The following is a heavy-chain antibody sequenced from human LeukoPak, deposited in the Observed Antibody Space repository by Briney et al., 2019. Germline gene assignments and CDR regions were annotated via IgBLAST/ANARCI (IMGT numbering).Heavy chain of an antibody. Sequence: NPSETLSLTCAVYGGSFSGYYWSWIRQPPGKGLEWIGEINHSGSTNYNPSLKSRVTISVDTSKNQFSLKLSSVTAADTAVYYRARGRVRLNFDYWGQGTLVTVSS. V-gene: IGHV4-34*01. J-gene: IGHJ4*02. CDR1: GGSFSGYY. CDR3: ARGRVRLNFDY. CDR2: INHSGST.